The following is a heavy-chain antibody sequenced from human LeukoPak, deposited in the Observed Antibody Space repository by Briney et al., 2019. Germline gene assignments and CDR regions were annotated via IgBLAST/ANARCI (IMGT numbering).Heavy chain of an antibody. J-gene: IGHJ4*02. D-gene: IGHD3-22*01. CDR1: GFTFSDCW. Sequence: GGSLRLSCAASGFTFSDCWMTWVRQAPGKRPEWVANIKKDGSEANYVDSVKGRFTISRDNARNSLYLQMNSLRAEDTAEYYCARGDSSGYRPVEYWGQGTLVTVSS. CDR3: ARGDSSGYRPVEY. V-gene: IGHV3-7*01. CDR2: IKKDGSEA.